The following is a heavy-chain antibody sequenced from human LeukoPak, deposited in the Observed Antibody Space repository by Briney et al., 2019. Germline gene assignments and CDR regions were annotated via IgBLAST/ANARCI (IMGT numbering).Heavy chain of an antibody. J-gene: IGHJ5*02. CDR1: GYTVTSYY. Sequence: SSVKVSCKASGYTVTSYYMHWVRQAPAQGLEWMGIINPSGGSTSYAQKFQGRVAMTRDTSTSTVYMELSSLRSEDTAVYYCARERQWLAYNWFDPWGQGTLVTVSS. D-gene: IGHD6-19*01. CDR2: INPSGGST. CDR3: ARERQWLAYNWFDP. V-gene: IGHV1-46*01.